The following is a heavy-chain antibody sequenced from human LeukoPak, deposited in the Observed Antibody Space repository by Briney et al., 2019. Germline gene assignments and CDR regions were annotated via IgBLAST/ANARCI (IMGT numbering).Heavy chain of an antibody. D-gene: IGHD6-19*01. J-gene: IGHJ3*02. CDR2: IYPGDSNT. V-gene: IGHV5-51*01. Sequence: GESLKISCKGSGYSFTTYWIGWVRQMPGKGLEWMGIIYPGDSNTRYSPSFQGQVTISVDKSISTAYLQWSSLKASDTAIYYCARREWLGGPADAFDIWGQGTMVSVSS. CDR1: GYSFTTYW. CDR3: ARREWLGGPADAFDI.